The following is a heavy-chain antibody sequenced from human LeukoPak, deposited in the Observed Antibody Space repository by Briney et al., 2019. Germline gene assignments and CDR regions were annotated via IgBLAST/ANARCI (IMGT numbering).Heavy chain of an antibody. CDR3: TTGRRTAFDI. J-gene: IGHJ3*02. D-gene: IGHD5-24*01. V-gene: IGHV4-30-4*08. CDR1: GGSISSGDYY. CDR2: IYYSGST. Sequence: TLSLTCTVSGGSISSGDYYWSWIRQPPGKGLEWIGYIYYSGSTYYNPSLKSRATISVDTSKNQFSLKLSSVTAADTAVYYCTTGRRTAFDIWGQGTMVTVSS.